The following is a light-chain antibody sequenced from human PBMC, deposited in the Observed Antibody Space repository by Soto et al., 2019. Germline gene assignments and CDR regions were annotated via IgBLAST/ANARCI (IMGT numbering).Light chain of an antibody. CDR3: QQVKSYPRT. V-gene: IGKV1-9*01. CDR1: QAVPNN. CDR2: EES. Sequence: DIHLTQSPSFLSASVGDRVTITCRPSQAVPNNMAWYQQKPGKPPKLLIYEESTLDSGVPSRFSGRKSGTQFTLTIDSLQPEDFATYYCQQVKSYPRTFGGGTKVESK. J-gene: IGKJ4*01.